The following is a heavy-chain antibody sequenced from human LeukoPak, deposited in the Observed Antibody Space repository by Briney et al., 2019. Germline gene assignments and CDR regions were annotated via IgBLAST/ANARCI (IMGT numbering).Heavy chain of an antibody. CDR1: GGSFSGYY. CDR3: ARGIAALGFDY. Sequence: SETLSLTCAVYGGSFSGYYWSWIRQPPGKGLEWIGYIYYSGSTNYNPSLKSRVTISVDTSKNQFSLKLSSVTAADTAVYYCARGIAALGFDYWGQGTLVTVSS. V-gene: IGHV4-59*08. CDR2: IYYSGST. D-gene: IGHD6-6*01. J-gene: IGHJ4*02.